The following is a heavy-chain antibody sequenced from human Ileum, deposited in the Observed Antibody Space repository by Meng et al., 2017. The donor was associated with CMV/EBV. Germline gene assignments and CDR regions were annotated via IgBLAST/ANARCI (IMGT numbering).Heavy chain of an antibody. CDR3: AIRAARAAFDI. J-gene: IGHJ3*02. CDR1: GGTFSSYA. D-gene: IGHD6-13*01. CDR2: IISIFGTA. V-gene: IGHV1-69*05. Sequence: SVKVSCKASGGTFSSYAISWLRQAPGQGLEWMGGIISIFGTANYAQKFQGRVTITTDESTSTAYMGLSSLRSEDTAVYYCAIRAARAAFDIWGQGTMVTVSS.